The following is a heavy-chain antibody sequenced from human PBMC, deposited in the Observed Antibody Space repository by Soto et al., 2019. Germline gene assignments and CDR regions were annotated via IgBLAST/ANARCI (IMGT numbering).Heavy chain of an antibody. CDR3: AKSVSFGVADYFDY. Sequence: EVQLLESGGGLVQPGGSLRLSCAASGFTFSSYGMSWVRRAPGKGLEWVSAISGSGGSTYYADSVKGRFTISRDNSKNTLDLQMNSLRAEDTAVYYCAKSVSFGVADYFDYWGQGTLVTVSS. CDR2: ISGSGGST. J-gene: IGHJ4*02. V-gene: IGHV3-23*01. CDR1: GFTFSSYG. D-gene: IGHD3-3*01.